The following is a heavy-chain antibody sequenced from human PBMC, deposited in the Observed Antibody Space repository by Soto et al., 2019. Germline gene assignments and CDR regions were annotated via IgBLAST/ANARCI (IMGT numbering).Heavy chain of an antibody. V-gene: IGHV3-30*03. CDR1: GFTFNSCG. J-gene: IGHJ6*02. D-gene: IGHD1-26*01. CDR3: ARTRSAWSDFHYYSLDV. CDR2: ISYDSTKT. Sequence: HPGGSLRLSCAASGFTFNSCGMHWVRQGPGNGLEWVAFISYDSTKTYYADSVKGRFTISRDNSNSALYVQMNSLTGEDTAVYYCARTRSAWSDFHYYSLDVWGQGTTVTVSS.